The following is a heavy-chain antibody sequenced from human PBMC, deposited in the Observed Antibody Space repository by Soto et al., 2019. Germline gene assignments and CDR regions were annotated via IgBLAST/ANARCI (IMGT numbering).Heavy chain of an antibody. CDR3: AKDSEALYGDYREAFAFDI. V-gene: IGHV3-23*01. CDR1: GFTFSSYA. Sequence: GGSLRLSCAASGFTFSSYAMSWVRQAPGKGLEWVSAISGSGGSTYYADSVKGRFTISRDNSKNTLYLQMNSLRAEDTAVYYCAKDSEALYGDYREAFAFDICGQGTMVTVSS. D-gene: IGHD4-17*01. CDR2: ISGSGGST. J-gene: IGHJ3*02.